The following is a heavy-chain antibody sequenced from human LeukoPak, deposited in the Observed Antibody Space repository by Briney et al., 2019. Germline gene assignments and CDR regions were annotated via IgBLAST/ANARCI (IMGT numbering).Heavy chain of an antibody. CDR3: ASRPHGDYGVFDY. CDR1: GLIVSSHY. CDR2: IYVGGTT. D-gene: IGHD4-17*01. J-gene: IGHJ4*02. Sequence: GGSLRLSCAASGLIVSSHYMAWVRQAPGKGLEWVSLIYVGGTTYNADSVKGRFAISRDHSKNTLYLQMNSLRAEDTAVYYCASRPHGDYGVFDYWGQGVPVTVSS. V-gene: IGHV3-66*01.